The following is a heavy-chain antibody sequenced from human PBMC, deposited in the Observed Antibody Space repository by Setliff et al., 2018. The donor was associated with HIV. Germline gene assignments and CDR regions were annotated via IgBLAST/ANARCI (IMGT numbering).Heavy chain of an antibody. CDR3: GSRAGGDF. CDR2: IYPSGST. Sequence: SETLSLTCTVSGGSISSNNYFWSWIRQPAGKGLEWIGHIYPSGSTNYNPSLKSRVTISVDTSKNQFSLNLSSVTAADTAVYYCGSRAGGDFWGQGPMVTVSS. J-gene: IGHJ3*01. V-gene: IGHV4-61*09. D-gene: IGHD3-10*01. CDR1: GGSISSNNYF.